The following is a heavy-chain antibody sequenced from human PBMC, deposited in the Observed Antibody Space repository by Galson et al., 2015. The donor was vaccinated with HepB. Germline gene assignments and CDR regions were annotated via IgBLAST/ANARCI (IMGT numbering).Heavy chain of an antibody. CDR3: AKVRGFGTVVTTTFDY. J-gene: IGHJ4*02. CDR1: GFTFSSYA. V-gene: IGHV3-23*01. Sequence: SLRLSCAASGFTFSSYAMSWVRQAPGKGLEWVSAISGSGGSTYYADSVKGRFTISRDNSKNTLYLQMNSLRAEDTAVYYCAKVRGFGTVVTTTFDYWGQGTLVTVSS. D-gene: IGHD4-23*01. CDR2: ISGSGGST.